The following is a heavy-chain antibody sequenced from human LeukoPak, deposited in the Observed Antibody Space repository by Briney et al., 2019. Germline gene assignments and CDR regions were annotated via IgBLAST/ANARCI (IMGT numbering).Heavy chain of an antibody. J-gene: IGHJ3*02. Sequence: GGSLRLSCAASGFTFSSYGVHWVRQAPGKGLEWVAVIWYDGSNKYYADSVKGRFTISRDNSKNTLYLQMNSLRAEDTAVYYCAKALTSGWYLDAFNIWGQGTMVTVSS. CDR3: AKALTSGWYLDAFNI. CDR2: IWYDGSNK. V-gene: IGHV3-30*02. CDR1: GFTFSSYG. D-gene: IGHD6-19*01.